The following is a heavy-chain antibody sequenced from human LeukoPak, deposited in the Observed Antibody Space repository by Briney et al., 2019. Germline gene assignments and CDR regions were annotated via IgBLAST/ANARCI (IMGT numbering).Heavy chain of an antibody. CDR3: ARDPQYSYDDSGTFDS. J-gene: IGHJ4*02. D-gene: IGHD3-22*01. V-gene: IGHV3-7*01. CDR1: GFSFVNHW. CDR2: IKQDGSET. Sequence: PGGSLRLSCAASGFSFVNHWMSWVRQAPGKGLEWLANIKQDGSETYYLDSVKGRFTVSRDDAKNSLYLQMNTLRAEDTAIYYCARDPQYSYDDSGTFDSWGQGTLVIVSS.